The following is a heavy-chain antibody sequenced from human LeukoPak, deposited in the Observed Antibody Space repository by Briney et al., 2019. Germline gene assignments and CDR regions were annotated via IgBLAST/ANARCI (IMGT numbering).Heavy chain of an antibody. CDR2: ISYDGSNK. CDR1: GFTFSSYA. D-gene: IGHD6-19*01. J-gene: IGHJ5*02. Sequence: GRSLRLSCAASGFTFSSYAMHWVRQAPGKGLEWVAVISYDGSNKYYADSVKGRFTISRDNSKNTLYLQMSSLRAEDTAIYYCARETWCSSSAGGFEPWGQGTLVTVSS. CDR3: ARETWCSSSAGGFEP. V-gene: IGHV3-30-3*01.